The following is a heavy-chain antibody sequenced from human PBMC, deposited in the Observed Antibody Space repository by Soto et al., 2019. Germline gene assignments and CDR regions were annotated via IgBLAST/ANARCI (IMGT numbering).Heavy chain of an antibody. Sequence: QVQLVQSGAEVKKPGSSVKVSCKASGGTFSSFTISWVRQAPGQGLEWMGGIIPIYGTANYAQKFQGRVTITADASTRTAYMGLSSMRSEDTAVYYCAKDRRADWESYYCSALDVWGQGPTVTVSS. CDR1: GGTFSSFT. CDR3: AKDRRADWESYYCSALDV. V-gene: IGHV1-69*01. CDR2: IIPIYGTA. D-gene: IGHD1-26*01. J-gene: IGHJ6*02.